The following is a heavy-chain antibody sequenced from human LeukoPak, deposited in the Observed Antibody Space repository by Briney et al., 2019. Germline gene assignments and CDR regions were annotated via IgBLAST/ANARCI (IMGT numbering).Heavy chain of an antibody. CDR3: AREGGGWEPYYFDY. V-gene: IGHV4-59*01. CDR2: IYYSGST. CDR1: GGSISSYY. D-gene: IGHD1-26*01. J-gene: IGHJ4*02. Sequence: SETLSLTCTVSGGSISSYYWSWIRQPPGKGLEWIGYIYYSGSTNYNPSLKSRVTISVDTSKNQFSLKLSSVTAADTAVYYCAREGGGWEPYYFDYWGQGTLVTASS.